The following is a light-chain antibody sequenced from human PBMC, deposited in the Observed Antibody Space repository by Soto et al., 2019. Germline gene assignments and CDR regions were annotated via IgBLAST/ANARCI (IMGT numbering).Light chain of an antibody. CDR2: DAS. CDR1: HIISNH. V-gene: IGKV1-5*01. Sequence: DIQMTQSPSNLSASGGDRVTITGRASHIISNHLAWYQHKPGKAHKALISDASTLESGVPSRFSGSGFGTECTLTLTPLQTADRATYFCQPSNSYFGQGTEVELK. J-gene: IGKJ2*01. CDR3: QPSNSY.